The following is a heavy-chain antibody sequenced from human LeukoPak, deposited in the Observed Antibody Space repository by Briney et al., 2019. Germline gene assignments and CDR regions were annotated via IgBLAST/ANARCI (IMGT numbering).Heavy chain of an antibody. J-gene: IGHJ4*02. CDR2: IAHDGSNK. CDR1: GFTFGRYA. Sequence: GGSLRLSCTASGFTFGRYAMHWLRQAPGKGLEWVAVIAHDGSNKYSADSLKGQGRFTISRDNSKNTLFLEMNSLRPEDTAVYYCAKYAAAGAYDRHSEIDSWGQGTLVTVSS. CDR3: AKYAAAGAYDRHSEIDS. V-gene: IGHV3-30*18. D-gene: IGHD3-22*01.